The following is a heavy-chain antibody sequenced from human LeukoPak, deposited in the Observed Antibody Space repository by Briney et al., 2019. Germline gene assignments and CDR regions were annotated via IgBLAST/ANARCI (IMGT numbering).Heavy chain of an antibody. CDR2: IYSGGNT. Sequence: GGSLRLSCAASGFTVSSSPINWVRQAPGRGLEWVSVIYSGGNTFYADSVKGRFTISRHNSKNTLYLQMNSLRAEDTAVYYCARPGGYYGSGSYLDYWGQGTLVTVSS. V-gene: IGHV3-53*01. D-gene: IGHD3-10*01. J-gene: IGHJ4*02. CDR3: ARPGGYYGSGSYLDY. CDR1: GFTVSSSP.